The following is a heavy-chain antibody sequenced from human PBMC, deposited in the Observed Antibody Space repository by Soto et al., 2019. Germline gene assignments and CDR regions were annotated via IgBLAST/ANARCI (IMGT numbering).Heavy chain of an antibody. J-gene: IGHJ6*02. D-gene: IGHD6-19*01. V-gene: IGHV1-46*01. CDR1: GYTFTSYY. Sequence: ASVKVSCKASGYTFTSYYMHWVRQAPGQGLEWMGIINPSGGSTSYAQKFQGRVTMTRDTSTSTVYMELSSLRSEDTAVYYCARAPHRGYSSGWRYAYGMDVWGQGTTVTVSS. CDR3: ARAPHRGYSSGWRYAYGMDV. CDR2: INPSGGST.